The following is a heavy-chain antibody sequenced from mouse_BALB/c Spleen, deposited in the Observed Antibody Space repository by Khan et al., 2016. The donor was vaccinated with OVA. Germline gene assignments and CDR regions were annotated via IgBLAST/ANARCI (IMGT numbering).Heavy chain of an antibody. CDR1: GFSLTTYG. CDR3: ARNSYMYDFTY. Sequence: VQLQESGPGLVQPSQSLSITCTVSGFSLTTYGVHWVRQSPGKGLEWLGVIRSGGNTDYNAALISRLSITKDNSKSQVFFKMNSLQADDTAMYXCARNSYMYDFTYWGQGTLVTVSA. J-gene: IGHJ3*01. V-gene: IGHV2-2*01. CDR2: IRSGGNT. D-gene: IGHD2-14*01.